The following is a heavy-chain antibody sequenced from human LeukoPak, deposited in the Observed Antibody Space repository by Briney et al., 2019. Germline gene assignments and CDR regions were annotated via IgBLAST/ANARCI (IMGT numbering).Heavy chain of an antibody. D-gene: IGHD5-18*01. V-gene: IGHV4-34*01. Sequence: SETLSLTCAVYGGSFSGYYWSWIRQPPGKGLEWIGNIHNSESTYYNPSLKSRVTMSVDTSKNQFSLKLSSVTAADTAVYYCARQVTFGYAFAYYFDYWGQGSLVTVSS. J-gene: IGHJ4*02. CDR1: GGSFSGYY. CDR2: IHNSEST. CDR3: ARQVTFGYAFAYYFDY.